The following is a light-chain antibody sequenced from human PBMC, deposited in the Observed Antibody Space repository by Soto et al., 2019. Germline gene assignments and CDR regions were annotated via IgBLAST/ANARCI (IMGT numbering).Light chain of an antibody. CDR2: EVS. V-gene: IGLV2-14*01. Sequence: QSALTQPASVSGSPGQSITISCTGTSSDIGSYTYVSWYQQHPGKAPKLMISEVSNRPSGVSGRFSGSKSGNTASLTIAGLQAADEADYYCSSYTSGSTLIAFGPGTKVTVL. CDR3: SSYTSGSTLIA. CDR1: SSDIGSYTY. J-gene: IGLJ1*01.